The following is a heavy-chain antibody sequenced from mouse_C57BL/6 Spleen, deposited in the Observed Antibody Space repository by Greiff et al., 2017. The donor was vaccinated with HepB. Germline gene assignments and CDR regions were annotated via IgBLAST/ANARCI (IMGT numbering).Heavy chain of an antibody. CDR1: GFTFNTYA. D-gene: IGHD1-1*01. CDR3: VREGYGSRTGYFDV. CDR2: IRSKSSNYAT. Sequence: EVQVVESGGGLVQPKGSLKLSCAASGFTFNTYAMHWVRQAPGKGLEWVARIRSKSSNYATYYADSVKDRFTISRDDSQSMLYLQMNNLKTEDTAMYYCVREGYGSRTGYFDVWGTGTTVTVSS. V-gene: IGHV10-3*01. J-gene: IGHJ1*03.